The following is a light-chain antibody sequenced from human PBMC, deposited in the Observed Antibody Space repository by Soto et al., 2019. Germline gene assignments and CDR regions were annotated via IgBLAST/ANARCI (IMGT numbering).Light chain of an antibody. CDR3: TSYTTSSTLV. CDR1: SSDIGTYNS. Sequence: QSVLTQPASVSGAPGQSITISCTGTSSDIGTYNSVSWYQQHAGKVPKLMISDVTNRPSGVSDRFSGSKSGNTASLTISGLQAEDEADYYCTSYTTSSTLVVGGGTKLTVL. V-gene: IGLV2-14*01. CDR2: DVT. J-gene: IGLJ2*01.